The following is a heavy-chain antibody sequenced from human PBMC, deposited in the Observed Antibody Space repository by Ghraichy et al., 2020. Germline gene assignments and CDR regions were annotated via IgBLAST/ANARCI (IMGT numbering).Heavy chain of an antibody. CDR2: IKSKTDGGTT. CDR1: GFTFSNAW. D-gene: IGHD2-2*01. J-gene: IGHJ4*02. V-gene: IGHV3-15*07. CDR3: TTATFCSTTTCLP. Sequence: GESLNISCAGSGFTFSNAWMNWVRLAPGKGLEWVGRIKSKTDGGTTDYAAPVKGRFTISRDDSENTVYLQMFSLKIEDTAVYYCTTATFCSTTTCLPWGQGTLVTVSS.